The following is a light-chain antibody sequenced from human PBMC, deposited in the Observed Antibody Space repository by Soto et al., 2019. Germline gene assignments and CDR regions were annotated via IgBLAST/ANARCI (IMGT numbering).Light chain of an antibody. CDR1: QSLLYSSNNRNY. CDR2: WAS. CDR3: HQYYSPYC. V-gene: IGKV4-1*01. J-gene: IGKJ2*03. Sequence: DIVMTQSPESLAVSLGERATITCKSSQSLLYSSNNRNYLAWYQKKPGQPTKVLIYWASTRDSEVPDRFSGSGSPTDCAINNSNLHADDVAVSYCHQYYSPYCFGDGTKVETK.